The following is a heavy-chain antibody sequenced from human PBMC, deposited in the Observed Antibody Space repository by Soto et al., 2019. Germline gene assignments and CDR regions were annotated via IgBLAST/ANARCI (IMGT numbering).Heavy chain of an antibody. V-gene: IGHV4-59*08. Sequence: QVQLQESGPGLVKPSETLSLTCTVSGGSISNYYWSWIRQPPGKGLEWIGYIYYSGSTRYNPSLMSLVTISVDTSKNQFSLMLSSVIAADTAVYYCARHGPIAASGTVFDYWGQGTLVTVSS. D-gene: IGHD6-13*01. CDR1: GGSISNYY. CDR3: ARHGPIAASGTVFDY. J-gene: IGHJ4*02. CDR2: IYYSGST.